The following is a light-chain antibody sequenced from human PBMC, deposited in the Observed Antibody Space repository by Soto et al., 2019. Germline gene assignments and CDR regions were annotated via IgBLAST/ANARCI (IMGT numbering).Light chain of an antibody. CDR3: CSYAGSYSYV. J-gene: IGLJ1*01. CDR2: DVS. V-gene: IGLV2-11*01. CDR1: SSDVGGYNY. Sequence: QSALTQPHSVSGSPGQSVAIACTGTSSDVGGYNYVSWYQQNPGKAPKLMIYDVSKRRSGVPDRFSGSKSGNTASLTISGLQAEDEADYYCCSYAGSYSYVLGTGTKLTVL.